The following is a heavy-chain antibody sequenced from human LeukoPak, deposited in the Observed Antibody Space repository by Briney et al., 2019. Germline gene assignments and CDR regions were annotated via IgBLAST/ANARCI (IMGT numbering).Heavy chain of an antibody. CDR3: ARGLVVPAAIQIWGKSKYYFDY. CDR1: GGSFSGYY. V-gene: IGHV4-34*01. J-gene: IGHJ4*02. CDR2: INHSGST. D-gene: IGHD2-2*02. Sequence: SETLSLTCDVYGGSFSGYYWSWIRQPPGKGLEWIGEINHSGSTNYNPSLKSRVTISVDTSKNQFSLKLSSVTAADTAVYYCARGLVVPAAIQIWGKSKYYFDYWGQGTLVTVSS.